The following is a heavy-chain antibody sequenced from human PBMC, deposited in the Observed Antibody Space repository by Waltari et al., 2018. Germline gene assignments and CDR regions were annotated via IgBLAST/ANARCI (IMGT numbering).Heavy chain of an antibody. CDR1: ELPFSSCS. D-gene: IGHD3-22*01. Sequence: QVQLLDSGGRVVQPGRSFRLTWAASELPFSSCSMPWVRQAPGKGLEWVAVISYNERNIYYIDSVKGRFTISRDNSKKMLYLQMNSLRVEDTAVYYCARDYCDRTYCHGMDVWGQGTTVTVSS. V-gene: IGHV3-30*04. CDR3: ARDYCDRTYCHGMDV. CDR2: ISYNERNI. J-gene: IGHJ6*02.